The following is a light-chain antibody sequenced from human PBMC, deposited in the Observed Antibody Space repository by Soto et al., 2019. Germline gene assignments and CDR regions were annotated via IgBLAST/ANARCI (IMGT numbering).Light chain of an antibody. Sequence: QSVLTQPPSASGSPGQSVTISCTGTSSAVGGYNYVSWFQQHPGKAPKLIIHEVNQRPSGVPDRFSGSKSGNTASLTVSGLQAEDEGTYYCSSYGGYNNVVFGTGTKVTVL. CDR2: EVN. CDR3: SSYGGYNNVV. CDR1: SSAVGGYNY. V-gene: IGLV2-8*01. J-gene: IGLJ1*01.